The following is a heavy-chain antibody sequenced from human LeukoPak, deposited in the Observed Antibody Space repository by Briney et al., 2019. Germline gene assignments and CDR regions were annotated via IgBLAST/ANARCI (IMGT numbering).Heavy chain of an antibody. J-gene: IGHJ4*02. CDR3: AKANYGDYDDY. CDR1: GFIFSSYS. CDR2: ISSSSNYI. V-gene: IGHV3-21*04. Sequence: GGSLRLSCAASGFIFSSYSMSWVRQAPGKGLEWVSSISSSSNYIYYADSVKGRFTISRDNAKNSLYLQMNSLRAEDTAVYYCAKANYGDYDDYWGQGTLVTVSS. D-gene: IGHD4-17*01.